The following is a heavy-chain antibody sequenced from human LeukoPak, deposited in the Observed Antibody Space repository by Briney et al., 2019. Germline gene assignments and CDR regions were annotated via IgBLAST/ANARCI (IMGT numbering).Heavy chain of an antibody. CDR2: LSASGGLT. Sequence: GSLRLSCAASGFTFSSYAMSWVRQAPGKGLEWVSGLSASGGLTYYSDSVKGRFTISRDNSKNTLYLQMNSLRADDTAVYYCAKGGSSYSEMDYWGQGTLVTVSS. V-gene: IGHV3-23*01. D-gene: IGHD4-11*01. J-gene: IGHJ4*02. CDR3: AKGGSSYSEMDY. CDR1: GFTFSSYA.